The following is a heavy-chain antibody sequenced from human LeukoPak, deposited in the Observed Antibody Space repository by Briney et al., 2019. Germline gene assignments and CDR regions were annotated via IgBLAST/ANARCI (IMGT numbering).Heavy chain of an antibody. CDR3: ASYYYDSSGYTGVGAFDT. Sequence: ASVKVSCKASGYTFTSYYMHWVRQAPGQGLEWMGIINPSGGSTSYAQKFQGRVTMTRDTSTSTVYMELSSLRSEDTAVYYCASYYYDSSGYTGVGAFDTWGQGTMVTVSS. D-gene: IGHD3-22*01. J-gene: IGHJ3*02. V-gene: IGHV1-46*01. CDR2: INPSGGST. CDR1: GYTFTSYY.